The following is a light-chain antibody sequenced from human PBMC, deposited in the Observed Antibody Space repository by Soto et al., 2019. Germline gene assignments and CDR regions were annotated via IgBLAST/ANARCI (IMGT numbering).Light chain of an antibody. Sequence: EIHMTQSPSSLSASVGARVTITCRASQSIKTYLNWYQQKPGNAPRLLIYDASSLQSGVPSTFSGSGSGTDFTLTISSLQPEDFATYYCQQCYTTPRTFGQGTRLEI. J-gene: IGKJ5*01. V-gene: IGKV1-39*01. CDR2: DAS. CDR3: QQCYTTPRT. CDR1: QSIKTY.